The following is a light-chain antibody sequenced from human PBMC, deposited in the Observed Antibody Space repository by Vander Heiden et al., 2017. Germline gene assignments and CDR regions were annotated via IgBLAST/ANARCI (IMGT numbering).Light chain of an antibody. CDR2: KVS. CDR3: RQGKNWPYT. V-gene: IGKV2-30*01. J-gene: IGKJ2*01. CDR1: QSLVYSDGNSY. Sequence: DLVMTQSPLSLPVTLGQPASISCRSRQSLVYSDGNSYLSWFQQRPGQSPRRLIYKVSNRDSGVPDRFSGSGSGTDFTLKISRVEAEDVGVYYCRQGKNWPYTFGQGTKLEIK.